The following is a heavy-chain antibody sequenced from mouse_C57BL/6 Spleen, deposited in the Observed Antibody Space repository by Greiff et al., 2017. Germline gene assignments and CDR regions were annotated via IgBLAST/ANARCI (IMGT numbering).Heavy chain of an antibody. CDR2: ISYDGSN. CDR1: GYSITSGYY. V-gene: IGHV3-6*01. Sequence: EVKLQESGPGLVKPSQSLSLTCSVTGYSITSGYYWNWIRQFPGNKLEWMGYISYDGSNNYNPSLKNRISITRDPSKNQFFLKLNSVTTEDTATYYCARGYDYDPLYAMDYWGQGTSVTVSS. J-gene: IGHJ4*01. D-gene: IGHD2-4*01. CDR3: ARGYDYDPLYAMDY.